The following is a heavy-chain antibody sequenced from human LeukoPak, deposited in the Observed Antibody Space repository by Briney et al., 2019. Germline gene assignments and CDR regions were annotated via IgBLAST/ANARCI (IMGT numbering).Heavy chain of an antibody. CDR2: ISAYNGNT. D-gene: IGHD3-22*01. CDR1: GYTFTSYG. Sequence: ASVKVSCKASGYTFTSYGISWVRQAPGQGLEWMGWISAYNGNTNYAQKLQGRVTMTTDTSTSTAYMELRSLRSDDTAVYYCARWGTGDYYYDSSGYYSDYWGQGTLVTVSS. V-gene: IGHV1-18*01. J-gene: IGHJ4*02. CDR3: ARWGTGDYYYDSSGYYSDY.